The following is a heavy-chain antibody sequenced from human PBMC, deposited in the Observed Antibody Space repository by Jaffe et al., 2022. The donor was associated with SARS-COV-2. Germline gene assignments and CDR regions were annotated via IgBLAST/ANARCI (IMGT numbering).Heavy chain of an antibody. CDR2: ISGSTNVI. CDR1: GFAFSSYA. D-gene: IGHD2-21*01. Sequence: EVQLVESGGGLVQPGGSLRLSCAASGFAFSSYAMNWVRQAPGKGLEWVSFISGSTNVIYDAGFVKGRFTISRDNAENSLYLQLNSLRDEDTAVYYCARGAAPPWTTGGDWYYYGMDVWGQGTTVTVSS. CDR3: ARGAAPPWTTGGDWYYYGMDV. V-gene: IGHV3-48*02. J-gene: IGHJ6*02.